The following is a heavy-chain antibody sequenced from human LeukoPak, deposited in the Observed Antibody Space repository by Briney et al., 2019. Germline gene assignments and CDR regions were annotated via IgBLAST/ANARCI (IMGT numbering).Heavy chain of an antibody. D-gene: IGHD6-13*01. CDR2: IYYSGST. Sequence: SETLSLTCTVSGGSISSYYWSWIRQPPGKGLEWIGYIYYSGSTNYNPSLKSRVTISVDTSKNQFSLKLSSVTAADTAVYFCARHRVPAAATSFDYWGQGTLVTVSS. V-gene: IGHV4-59*08. CDR3: ARHRVPAAATSFDY. J-gene: IGHJ4*02. CDR1: GGSISSYY.